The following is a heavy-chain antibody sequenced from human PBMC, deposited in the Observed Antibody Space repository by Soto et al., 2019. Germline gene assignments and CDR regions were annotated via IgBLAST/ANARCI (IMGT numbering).Heavy chain of an antibody. CDR1: GGSISSGDYY. V-gene: IGHV4-31*03. CDR3: AREGGSYDSGGFLIRGAFDV. CDR2: IHHRGNT. J-gene: IGHJ3*01. Sequence: QVQLQQSGPGLVKPSQTLSLTCTVSGGSISSGDYYWNWIRQHPEKGLEWIGSIHHRGNTYYSPSLESRISISIDTSQNQFSLRLSSVTAADTAVYYCAREGGSYDSGGFLIRGAFDVWGQGTTVTVSP. D-gene: IGHD3-22*01.